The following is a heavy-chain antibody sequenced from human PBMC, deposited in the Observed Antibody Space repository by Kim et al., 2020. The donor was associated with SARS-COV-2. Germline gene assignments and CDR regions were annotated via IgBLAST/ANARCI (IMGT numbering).Heavy chain of an antibody. CDR2: ISWNSGSI. Sequence: GGSLRLSCAASGFTFDDYAMHWVRQAPGKGLEWVSGISWNSGSIGYADSVKGRFTISRDNAKNSLYLQMNSLRAEDTALYYCAKDPFSGWGYNWFDPWGQGTLVTVSS. J-gene: IGHJ5*01. D-gene: IGHD6-19*01. CDR3: AKDPFSGWGYNWFDP. CDR1: GFTFDDYA. V-gene: IGHV3-9*01.